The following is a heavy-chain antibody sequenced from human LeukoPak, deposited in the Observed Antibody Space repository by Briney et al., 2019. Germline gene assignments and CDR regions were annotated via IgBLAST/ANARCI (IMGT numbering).Heavy chain of an antibody. CDR1: GYTFTSYY. V-gene: IGHV1-18*04. CDR3: ARDPYDFWSGYYTGYAFDI. CDR2: ISAYNGNT. D-gene: IGHD3-3*01. Sequence: ASVKVSCKASGYTFTSYYMHWVRQAPGQGLEWMGWISAYNGNTNYAQKLQGRVTMTTDTSTSTAYMELRSLRSDDTAVYYCARDPYDFWSGYYTGYAFDIWGQGTMVTVSS. J-gene: IGHJ3*02.